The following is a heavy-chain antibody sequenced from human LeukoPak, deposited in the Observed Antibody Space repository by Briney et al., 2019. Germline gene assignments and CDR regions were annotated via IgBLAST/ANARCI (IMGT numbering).Heavy chain of an antibody. CDR2: ITNSGRST. D-gene: IGHD1-26*01. CDR1: GFSFSNYF. J-gene: IGHJ4*02. CDR3: AREASGNYHVFDS. V-gene: IGHV3-11*04. Sequence: TTGGSLRLSCEASGFSFSNYFISWIRQAPGKGLEWVGYITNSGRSTNYADAVKGRFTISRDNAKKSVYLEMTDLRAEDNAVYYCAREASGNYHVFDSWGQGTLVTVSS.